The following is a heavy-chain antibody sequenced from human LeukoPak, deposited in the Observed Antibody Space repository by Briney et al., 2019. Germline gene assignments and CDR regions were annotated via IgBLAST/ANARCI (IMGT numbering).Heavy chain of an antibody. J-gene: IGHJ6*03. CDR2: IYYSGST. CDR3: ARGDVDTDMITGYYYYHMDV. Sequence: SETLSLTCAVSGGSISSNSYYWGWIRQPPGKGLEWIGSIYYSGSTYYNPSLKSRVTISVDTSKNQFSLKLSSVTAADTAVYYCARGDVDTDMITGYYYYHMDVWGKGTTVTVSS. D-gene: IGHD5-18*01. CDR1: GGSISSNSYY. V-gene: IGHV4-39*01.